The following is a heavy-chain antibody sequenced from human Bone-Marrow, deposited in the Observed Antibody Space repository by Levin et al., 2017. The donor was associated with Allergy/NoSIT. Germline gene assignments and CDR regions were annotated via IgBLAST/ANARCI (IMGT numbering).Heavy chain of an antibody. V-gene: IGHV4-34*01. CDR3: ARGRSGYSYGKVNYYYYYMDV. Sequence: SQTLSLPCAVYGGSFRGSYWSWIRQPPGKGLEWIGEINHSGSTNYNPSLKSRVTISVDTSKNQFSLKLSSVTAADTAVYYCARGRSGYSYGKVNYYYYYMDVWGKGTTVTVSS. D-gene: IGHD5-18*01. J-gene: IGHJ6*03. CDR1: GGSFRGSY. CDR2: INHSGST.